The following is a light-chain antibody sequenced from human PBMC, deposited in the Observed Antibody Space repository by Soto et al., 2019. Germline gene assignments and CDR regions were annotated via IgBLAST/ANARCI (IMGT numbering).Light chain of an antibody. CDR2: GVS. CDR3: SSYTSSITSYV. J-gene: IGLJ1*01. Sequence: QSALTQPASVSGSPGQSITISCTGTSSDVGGYDYVSWYQHYSGKAPKLVIYGVSNRPSGVSNRFSGSKSGNTASLTISGLQAEDEADYYCSSYTSSITSYVFGSGTKLTVL. CDR1: SSDVGGYDY. V-gene: IGLV2-14*03.